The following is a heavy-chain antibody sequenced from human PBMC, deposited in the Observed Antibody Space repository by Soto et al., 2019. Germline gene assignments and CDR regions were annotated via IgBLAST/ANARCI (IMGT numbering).Heavy chain of an antibody. V-gene: IGHV1-69*13. J-gene: IGHJ6*02. CDR2: IIPIFGTA. D-gene: IGHD2-15*01. CDR1: GGTFSSYP. Sequence: SVKVSCKASGGTFSSYPISWVRQAPGQGLEWMGGIIPIFGTANYAQKFQGRVTITADESTSTAYMELSSLRSEDTAVYYCARPTYCSGGSCYSPPDVWGQGTTVTVSS. CDR3: ARPTYCSGGSCYSPPDV.